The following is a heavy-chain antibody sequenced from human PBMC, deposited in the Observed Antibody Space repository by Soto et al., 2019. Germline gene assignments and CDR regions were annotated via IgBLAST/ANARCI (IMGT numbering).Heavy chain of an antibody. CDR1: GGSISSSSYY. V-gene: IGHV4-39*01. CDR2: IYYSGST. CDR3: ARHESSFDFGDYSNSSDF. D-gene: IGHD4-17*01. Sequence: SETLSLTCTVSGGSISSSSYYWGWIRQPPGKGLEWIGSIYYSGSTYYNPSLKSRVTISVDTSKNQFSLKLSSVTAADTAVYYCARHESSFDFGDYSNSSDFWCPGLLVTVFS. J-gene: IGHJ5*01.